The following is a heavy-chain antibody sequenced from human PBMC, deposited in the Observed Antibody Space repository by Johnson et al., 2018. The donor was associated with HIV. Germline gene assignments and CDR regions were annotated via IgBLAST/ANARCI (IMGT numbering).Heavy chain of an antibody. Sequence: EVQLVESGGGLVKPGGSLRLSCAASGFTFSNAWMNWVRQAPGKGLEWVGRIKSKTDGGTTDYAAPVKGRFTISRDDSKNTRFLQMISLRAEDTAMYYCAKARSLLDYGGLDAFDIWGQGTLVIVSS. J-gene: IGHJ3*02. CDR1: GFTFSNAW. CDR3: AKARSLLDYGGLDAFDI. D-gene: IGHD4-23*01. CDR2: IKSKTDGGTT. V-gene: IGHV3-15*01.